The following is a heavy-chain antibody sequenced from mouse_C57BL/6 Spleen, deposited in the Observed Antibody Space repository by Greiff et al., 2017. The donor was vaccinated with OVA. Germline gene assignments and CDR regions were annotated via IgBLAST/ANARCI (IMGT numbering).Heavy chain of an antibody. Sequence: DVKLVESEGGLVQPGSSMKLSCTASGFTFSDYYMAWVRQVPEKGLEWVANINYDGSSTYYLESLKSRFIISRDNAKNILYLQVSSLKSEDTATYYWARGLWYFDVWGTGTTVTVSS. CDR2: INYDGSST. J-gene: IGHJ1*03. CDR1: GFTFSDYY. CDR3: ARGLWYFDV. V-gene: IGHV5-16*01.